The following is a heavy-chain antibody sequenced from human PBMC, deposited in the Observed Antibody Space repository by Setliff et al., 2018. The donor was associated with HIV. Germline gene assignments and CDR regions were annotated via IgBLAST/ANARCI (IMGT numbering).Heavy chain of an antibody. CDR2: VYYSGST. V-gene: IGHV4-59*11. D-gene: IGHD3-3*01. CDR1: GGSMTTHF. CDR3: ARDISEGFFLERASEH. J-gene: IGHJ1*01. Sequence: SETLSLTCTVSGGSMTTHFWSWIRQPPGKGLEWIRSVYYSGSTNYNPSLKSRVTISLDTSENQFSLNLNSVTAADTAVYYCARDISEGFFLERASEHWSQGTLVTVSS.